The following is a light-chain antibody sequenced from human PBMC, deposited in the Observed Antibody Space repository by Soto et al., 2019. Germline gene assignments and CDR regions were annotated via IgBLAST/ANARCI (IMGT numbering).Light chain of an antibody. Sequence: QSVLTQPASVSGSPGQSITISCTGTSSGVGGYNYVSWYEQHPGKAPKVVIYEVSNRPSWISNRFSGSKSGNTASLTISGLQAEDEADYYCSSYTSSSTLVFGGGTKVTVL. J-gene: IGLJ2*01. V-gene: IGLV2-14*01. CDR2: EVS. CDR1: SSGVGGYNY. CDR3: SSYTSSSTLV.